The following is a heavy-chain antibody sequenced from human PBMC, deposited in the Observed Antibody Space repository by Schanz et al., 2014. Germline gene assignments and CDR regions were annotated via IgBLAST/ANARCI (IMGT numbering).Heavy chain of an antibody. D-gene: IGHD5-12*01. V-gene: IGHV4-4*02. J-gene: IGHJ5*02. Sequence: QVQLQESGPGLVKPSGTLSLTCAVSGDSITSNRWWSWVRQPPGKGLEWIGEIYHSGRTNYDPSLKSRVTISMDNSNNQLSLKVCSVTAADTAIYYCARGDISGYNGGLMDTWGQGTLVTVSS. CDR1: GDSITSNRW. CDR3: ARGDISGYNGGLMDT. CDR2: IYHSGRT.